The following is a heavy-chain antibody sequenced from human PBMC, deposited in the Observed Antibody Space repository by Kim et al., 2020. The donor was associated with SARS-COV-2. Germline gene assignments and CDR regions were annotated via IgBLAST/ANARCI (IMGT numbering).Heavy chain of an antibody. CDR2: ISSSSSYI. D-gene: IGHD4-17*01. Sequence: GGSLRLSCAASGFTFSSYSMNWVRQAPGKGLEWVSSISSSSSYIYYADSVKGRFTISRDNAKNSLYLQMNSLRAEDTAVYYCARDLFYGGKGGAFDIWGQGTMVTVSS. J-gene: IGHJ3*02. CDR1: GFTFSSYS. V-gene: IGHV3-21*01. CDR3: ARDLFYGGKGGAFDI.